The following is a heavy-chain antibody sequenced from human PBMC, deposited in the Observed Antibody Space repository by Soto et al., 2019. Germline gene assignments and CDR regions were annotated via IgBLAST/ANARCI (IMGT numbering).Heavy chain of an antibody. J-gene: IGHJ3*02. CDR2: TYYSSKWFN. Sequence: PSQTLSLTCAISGDSVSSNSAAWNWIRQSPSRGLKWLGRTYYSSKWFNDYAVSVKSRITINPDTSKNHFSLQLNSVTPEDTAVYYCASAIIGEDIVVVVAAVRDAFDIWGQGTMVTVSS. CDR3: ASAIIGEDIVVVVAAVRDAFDI. CDR1: GDSVSSNSAA. V-gene: IGHV6-1*01. D-gene: IGHD2-15*01.